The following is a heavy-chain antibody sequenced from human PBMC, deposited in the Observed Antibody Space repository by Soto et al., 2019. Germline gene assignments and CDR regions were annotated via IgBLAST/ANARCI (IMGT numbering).Heavy chain of an antibody. D-gene: IGHD6-13*01. CDR2: IIPIFGTA. CDR3: ASAVAAAGTRRAYYYYYYGIGG. CDR1: GRTFSSYA. V-gene: IGHV1-69*13. J-gene: IGHJ6*02. Sequence: SVKVSCKASGRTFSSYAISWVRQAPGQGLEWMGGIIPIFGTANYAQKFQGRVTITADETTSTAYVELSSLRSEDTAVYYCASAVAAAGTRRAYYYYYYGIGGWGQGTRGTVAS.